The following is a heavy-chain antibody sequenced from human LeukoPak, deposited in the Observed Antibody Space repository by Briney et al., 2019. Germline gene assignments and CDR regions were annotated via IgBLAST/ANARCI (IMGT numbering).Heavy chain of an antibody. CDR1: GGSISSYY. CDR2: TYYSGST. Sequence: SETLSLTCTVSGGSISSYYWSWIRQPPGKGLEWIGYTYYSGSTNYNPTLKSRVTISVDTSKNQFSLKLSSVTAADTAGYYCARLAGSQLADYWGQGTLVTVSS. D-gene: IGHD6-13*01. CDR3: ARLAGSQLADY. J-gene: IGHJ4*02. V-gene: IGHV4-59*01.